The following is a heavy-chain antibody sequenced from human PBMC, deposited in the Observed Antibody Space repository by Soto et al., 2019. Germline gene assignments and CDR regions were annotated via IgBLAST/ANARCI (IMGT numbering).Heavy chain of an antibody. J-gene: IGHJ6*02. CDR2: IIPIFGTA. CDR1: GGTFSSYA. CDR3: ARDNMATSGHYYYYGMDV. D-gene: IGHD5-12*01. Sequence: SVKVSCKASGGTFSSYAISWVRQAPGQGLEWMGGIIPIFGTANYAQKFQGRVTITADESTSTAYMELSSLRSEDTAVYYCARDNMATSGHYYYYGMDVWGQGTTVTVSS. V-gene: IGHV1-69*13.